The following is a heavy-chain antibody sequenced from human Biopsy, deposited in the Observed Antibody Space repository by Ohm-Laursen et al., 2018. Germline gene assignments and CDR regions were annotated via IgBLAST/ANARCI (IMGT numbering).Heavy chain of an antibody. V-gene: IGHV1-2*02. CDR2: INPNGGDT. D-gene: IGHD3-10*01. Sequence: ASVKVSCEASGYTFTDHYMHWVRQAPGHGLGGWGGINPNGGDTNYAQKFQGRVTMTTDTSVSTAYMELRRLTFDDTAVYYCARASMIRGVMDVDCWGQGTLVIVSS. J-gene: IGHJ4*02. CDR1: GYTFTDHY. CDR3: ARASMIRGVMDVDC.